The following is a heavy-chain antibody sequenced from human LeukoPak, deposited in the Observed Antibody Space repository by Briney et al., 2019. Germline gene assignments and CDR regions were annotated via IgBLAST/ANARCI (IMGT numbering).Heavy chain of an antibody. CDR1: GYTFTDYD. V-gene: IGHV1-8*01. D-gene: IGHD2-15*01. Sequence: ASVKVSCKASGYTFTDYDINWVRQATGQGLEWMGWMNPNSGNTGYTQKFQGRVTMTRNTSISTAYMELSSLTSEDTAVYYCASGLGFCSGSDCTNLVKDYYYGMNVWGQGTTVTVSS. J-gene: IGHJ6*02. CDR2: MNPNSGNT. CDR3: ASGLGFCSGSDCTNLVKDYYYGMNV.